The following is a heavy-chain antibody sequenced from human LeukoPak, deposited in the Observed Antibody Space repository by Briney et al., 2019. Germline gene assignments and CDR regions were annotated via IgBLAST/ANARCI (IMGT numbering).Heavy chain of an antibody. CDR3: ARQRFRNGDYGEFDY. Sequence: GESLKISCKGSGYSFTNYWIGWVRQMPGKGLEWMGIIYPGDSDTRYSPSFQGQVTISADKSISTAYLQWSSLKASDTAMYYCARQRFRNGDYGEFDYWGQGTLVTVSS. V-gene: IGHV5-51*01. D-gene: IGHD4-17*01. CDR2: IYPGDSDT. CDR1: GYSFTNYW. J-gene: IGHJ4*02.